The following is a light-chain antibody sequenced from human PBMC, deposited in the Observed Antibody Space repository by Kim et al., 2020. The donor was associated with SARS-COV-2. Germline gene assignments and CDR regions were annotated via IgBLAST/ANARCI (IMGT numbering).Light chain of an antibody. J-gene: IGLJ1*01. CDR2: DVS. CDR3: NSHTTSSTYV. Sequence: GQSITISCTGTSSDVGYYKPVSWYQQHPGKAPKLIMYDVSERASGVSNRFSGSQSGNTASLTISGLRAEDEADYYCNSHTTSSTYVFGSGTKVTVL. V-gene: IGLV2-14*04. CDR1: SSDVGYYKP.